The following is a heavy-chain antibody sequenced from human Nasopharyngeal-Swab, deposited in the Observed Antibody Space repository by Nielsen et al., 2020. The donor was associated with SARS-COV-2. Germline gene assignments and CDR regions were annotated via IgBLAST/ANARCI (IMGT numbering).Heavy chain of an antibody. CDR2: ISYDGSNK. Sequence: GESLKISCAASGFTFSSYGMHWVRQAPGKGLEWVAVISYDGSNKYYADSVKGRFTISRDNSKNTLYLQMNSLRAEDTAVYYCARDPFRYYDSSGYYPNDYFDYWGQGTLVTVSS. V-gene: IGHV3-30*03. CDR3: ARDPFRYYDSSGYYPNDYFDY. J-gene: IGHJ4*02. D-gene: IGHD3-22*01. CDR1: GFTFSSYG.